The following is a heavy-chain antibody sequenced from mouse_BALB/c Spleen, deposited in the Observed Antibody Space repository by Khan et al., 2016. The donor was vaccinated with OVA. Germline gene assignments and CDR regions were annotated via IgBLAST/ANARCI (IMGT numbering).Heavy chain of an antibody. CDR3: ARDWGYDGAWFTY. CDR2: ISSGRSTI. J-gene: IGHJ3*01. D-gene: IGHD2-14*01. Sequence: EVELVESGGGLVQPGGSRKLSCAASGFTFSAFGMHWVRQAPEKGLEWVAYISSGRSTIYYADTMKGRFTISRDNPKNTLFMQMNCLRSEDTAIYYCARDWGYDGAWFTYWGQGTLVTVSA. CDR1: GFTFSAFG. V-gene: IGHV5-17*02.